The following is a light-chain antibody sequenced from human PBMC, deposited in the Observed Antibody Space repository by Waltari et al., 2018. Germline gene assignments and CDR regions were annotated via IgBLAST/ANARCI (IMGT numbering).Light chain of an antibody. CDR1: QSVSSN. CDR3: QQYNSWPRT. V-gene: IGKV3-15*01. J-gene: IGKJ1*01. Sequence: ETVMTQSPATLSVSPGERATLSCRASQSVSSNLAWYQQKPGQAPRHLIYGASTRATGIPARFSGSGSGTEFTLTISSLQSEDFAVYYCQQYNSWPRTFGQGTKVEIK. CDR2: GAS.